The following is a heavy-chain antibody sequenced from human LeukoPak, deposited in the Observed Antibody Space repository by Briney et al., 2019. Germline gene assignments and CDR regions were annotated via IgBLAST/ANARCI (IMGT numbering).Heavy chain of an antibody. Sequence: GGSLRLSCAASGFTVSSNYMSWVRQAPGKGLEWVSVIYSGGSTYYADSVKGRFTISRDNSKNTLSLQVSSLRTEDTAVYYSAKDRYSYAFEYSDSWGQGTLVTVSS. CDR3: AKDRYSYAFEYSDS. CDR1: GFTVSSNY. J-gene: IGHJ4*02. D-gene: IGHD5-18*01. CDR2: IYSGGST. V-gene: IGHV3-53*05.